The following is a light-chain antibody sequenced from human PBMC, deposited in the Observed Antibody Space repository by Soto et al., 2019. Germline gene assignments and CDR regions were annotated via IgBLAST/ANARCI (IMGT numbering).Light chain of an antibody. CDR2: DNN. V-gene: IGLV1-51*01. CDR1: SSNIGNNY. Sequence: QSVLTQPPSVSAAPGQTVTISCSGSSSNIGNNYVSWYQQHPGTAPKLLIYDNNKRPSGIPDRFSGSKSGTSATLGITGLQTGDEADYYCGTWDSSLSDVVFGGGTKLTVL. J-gene: IGLJ2*01. CDR3: GTWDSSLSDVV.